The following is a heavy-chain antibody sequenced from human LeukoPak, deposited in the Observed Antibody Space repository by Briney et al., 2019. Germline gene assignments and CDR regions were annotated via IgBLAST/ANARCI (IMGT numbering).Heavy chain of an antibody. V-gene: IGHV4-39*07. D-gene: IGHD6-19*01. J-gene: IGHJ4*02. Sequence: SEILSLTCTVSGGSISSSSYYWGWIRQPPGKGLEWIGSIYYSGSTYYNPSLKSRVTISVDTSKNQFSLKLSSVTAADTAVYYCARANLSGWYWGQGTLVTVSS. CDR1: GGSISSSSYY. CDR3: ARANLSGWY. CDR2: IYYSGST.